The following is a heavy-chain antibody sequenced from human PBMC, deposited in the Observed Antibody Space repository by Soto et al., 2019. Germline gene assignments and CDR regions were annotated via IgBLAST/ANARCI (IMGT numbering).Heavy chain of an antibody. CDR3: ARGSVDYNFWSGYYSRFYYFDF. D-gene: IGHD3-3*01. CDR1: GGSFSGYY. J-gene: IGHJ4*02. CDR2: INHSGIT. V-gene: IGHV4-34*01. Sequence: SETLSLTCAVYGGSFSGYYWSWIRQPPGKGLEWIGEINHSGITDYNPSLKSRVTISVDTSKNQFSLNLTSMTAADTAVYYCARGSVDYNFWSGYYSRFYYFDFWGQGTLVTVSS.